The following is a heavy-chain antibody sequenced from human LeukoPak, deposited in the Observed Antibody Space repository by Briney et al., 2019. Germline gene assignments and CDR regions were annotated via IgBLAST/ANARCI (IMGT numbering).Heavy chain of an antibody. Sequence: GSLRLSCAASGFTFSSCAMTWVRQAPGKGLEWVSAISGSSRSTYYADSVKGRFTISRDNSKNTLYLQMNSLRAEDTAVYYCAKNTLNPYFDYWGQGTLVTVSS. CDR1: GFTFSSCA. D-gene: IGHD1-14*01. V-gene: IGHV3-23*01. CDR2: ISGSSRST. J-gene: IGHJ4*02. CDR3: AKNTLNPYFDY.